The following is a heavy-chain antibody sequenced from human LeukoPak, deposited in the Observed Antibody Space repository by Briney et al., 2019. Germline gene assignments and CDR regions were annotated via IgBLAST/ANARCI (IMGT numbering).Heavy chain of an antibody. CDR1: GYTFTSYG. D-gene: IGHD1-1*01. J-gene: IGHJ4*02. V-gene: IGHV1-18*01. CDR2: ISAYNGNT. Sequence: ASVKVSCKASGYTFTSYGISWVRQAPGQGLEWMGWISAYNGNTNYAQKLQGRVTITRDTSTSTVYMELSSLRSEDTAVYYCARGPYAEDRTTGTTDPQYYFDYWGQGTLVTVSS. CDR3: ARGPYAEDRTTGTTDPQYYFDY.